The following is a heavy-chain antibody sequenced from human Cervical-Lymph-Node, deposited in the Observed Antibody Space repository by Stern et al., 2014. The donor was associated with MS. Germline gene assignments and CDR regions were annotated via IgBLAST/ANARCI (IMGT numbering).Heavy chain of an antibody. J-gene: IGHJ2*01. CDR1: GGTFTSYA. Sequence: QVQLVQSGAELKTPGSSVRISCKASGGTFTSYAINWVRQAPGQRPEWMGGIIPMLGTINYAQNFQGIVTISADEPTGTAYMERPGLTSEDTAVFYCARDGRGNFFYFDLWGRGTLFTVSS. CDR2: IIPMLGTI. V-gene: IGHV1-69*01. CDR3: ARDGRGNFFYFDL. D-gene: IGHD4-23*01.